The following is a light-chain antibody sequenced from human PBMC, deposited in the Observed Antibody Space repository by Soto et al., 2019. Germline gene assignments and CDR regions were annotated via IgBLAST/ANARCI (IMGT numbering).Light chain of an antibody. CDR2: DAS. J-gene: IGKJ5*01. CDR1: QSVPRSY. V-gene: IGKV3-20*01. Sequence: IVLTQSPGTLSLSPGERATLSCRASQSVPRSYLAWYQQRPGHAPTLLIYDASNRATGIPDRFSGSESGTYFTLTISSLEPEDFAVYYCQQYAWSPLTFGQGTRLEIK. CDR3: QQYAWSPLT.